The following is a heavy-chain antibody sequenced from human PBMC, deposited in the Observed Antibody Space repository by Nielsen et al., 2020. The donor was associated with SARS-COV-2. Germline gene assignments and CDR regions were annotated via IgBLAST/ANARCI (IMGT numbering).Heavy chain of an antibody. CDR2: MNTNTGDP. Sequence: ASVKVSCKASGYTFSHYVINWVRQAPGQGLEWMGWMNTNTGDPMYAQDFTGRFVFSLDSSVSTPYLHISGLKPEDTAVYYCARGGIALVRGTPERFDPWGQGTLITVSS. CDR3: ARGGIALVRGTPERFDP. J-gene: IGHJ5*02. V-gene: IGHV7-4-1*02. D-gene: IGHD3-10*01. CDR1: GYTFSHYV.